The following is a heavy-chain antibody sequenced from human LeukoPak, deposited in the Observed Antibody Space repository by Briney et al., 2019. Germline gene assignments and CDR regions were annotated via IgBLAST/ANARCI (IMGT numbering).Heavy chain of an antibody. J-gene: IGHJ4*02. Sequence: PSETLSLTCAVYGGSFSDYYWSWIRQPPGKGLEWIGEVNHSGSTNYNPSLKSRVTISVDTSKNQFSLKLSPVTAADTALYYCARRSDPQPDIAVVVAATYDYWGQGTLVTVSS. CDR2: VNHSGST. CDR3: ARRSDPQPDIAVVVAATYDY. CDR1: GGSFSDYY. V-gene: IGHV4-34*01. D-gene: IGHD2-15*01.